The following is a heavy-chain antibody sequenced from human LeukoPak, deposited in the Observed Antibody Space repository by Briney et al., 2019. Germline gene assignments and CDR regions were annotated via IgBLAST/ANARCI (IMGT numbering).Heavy chain of an antibody. Sequence: SETLSLTCTVSGGSISTYYWSWIRQPPGKGLEWIGYIYYSGSTNYNPSLKGRVTISVDTSKNQFSLKLSSVTAADTAVYYCASGYSSHDAFDIWGQGTMVTVSS. J-gene: IGHJ3*02. D-gene: IGHD6-13*01. V-gene: IGHV4-59*01. CDR2: IYYSGST. CDR3: ASGYSSHDAFDI. CDR1: GGSISTYY.